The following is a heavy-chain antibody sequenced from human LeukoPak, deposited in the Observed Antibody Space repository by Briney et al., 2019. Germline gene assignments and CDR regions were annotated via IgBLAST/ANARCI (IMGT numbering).Heavy chain of an antibody. Sequence: GGSLRLSCAASGFTFSSYWMNWVRQAPEKGLEWVANIKQDGSEVYYVDSVKGRFTISRDNTKNSLYLQMNNLRVGDTAVYYCARDPGRGSCFDYWGQGTLVTVSS. D-gene: IGHD2-15*01. CDR2: IKQDGSEV. J-gene: IGHJ4*02. CDR1: GFTFSSYW. V-gene: IGHV3-7*01. CDR3: ARDPGRGSCFDY.